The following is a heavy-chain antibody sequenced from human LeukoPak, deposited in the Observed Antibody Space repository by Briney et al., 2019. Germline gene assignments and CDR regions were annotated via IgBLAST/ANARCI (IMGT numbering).Heavy chain of an antibody. CDR1: GGSFSGYY. CDR3: ARGLNTYQLLY. J-gene: IGHJ4*02. D-gene: IGHD2-2*01. CDR2: INHSGGT. V-gene: IGHV4-34*01. Sequence: PSETLSLTCAVYGGSFSGYYWSWIRQPPGKGLEWIGEINHSGGTNYNPSLKSRVTISVDTSKNQFSLKLSSVTAADTAVYYCARGLNTYQLLYWGQGTLVTVSS.